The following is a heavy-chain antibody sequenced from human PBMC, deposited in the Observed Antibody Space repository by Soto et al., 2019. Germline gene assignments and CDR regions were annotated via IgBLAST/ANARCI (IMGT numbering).Heavy chain of an antibody. CDR2: IKTDGSII. J-gene: IGHJ2*01. Sequence: EVQLLESGGGLVQPGGSLRLSCAASGFSFSDYWMPWVSQAPGKGLVWVSRIKTDGSIITYADSVKGRFTISRDNARNTLYLQMDKLRAEDTAVYYCARVRQGAWYFDIWGRGTLVSVSS. CDR3: ARVRQGAWYFDI. V-gene: IGHV3-74*01. D-gene: IGHD3-16*01. CDR1: GFSFSDYW.